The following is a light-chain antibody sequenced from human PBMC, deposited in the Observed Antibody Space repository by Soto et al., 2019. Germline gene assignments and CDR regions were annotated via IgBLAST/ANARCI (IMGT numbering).Light chain of an antibody. CDR3: QQYKSEST. CDR2: DAS. V-gene: IGKV1-5*01. Sequence: DIQMTQSPSSLAASVGDRVTITCRASQSIRHYLSWYQQKPGKAPKLLIYDASSLEGGIPSRFSGSGSATKLTLTISLLQPAEFATYYCQQYKSESTFGQGTKLGIK. CDR1: QSIRHY. J-gene: IGKJ2*01.